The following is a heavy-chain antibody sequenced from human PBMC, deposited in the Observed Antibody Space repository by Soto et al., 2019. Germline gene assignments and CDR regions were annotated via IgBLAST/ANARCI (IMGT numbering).Heavy chain of an antibody. CDR3: ARDSYCSGGSCYRFIDY. D-gene: IGHD2-15*01. V-gene: IGHV3-33*01. CDR1: GFTFSSYG. CDR2: IWYDGSNK. Sequence: QVQLVESGGGVVQPGRSLRLSCAASGFTFSSYGMHWVRQAPGKGLEWVAVIWYDGSNKYYADSVKGRFTISRDKSKNTLYLQMNSLRAEDTAVYYCARDSYCSGGSCYRFIDYWGQGTLVTVSS. J-gene: IGHJ4*02.